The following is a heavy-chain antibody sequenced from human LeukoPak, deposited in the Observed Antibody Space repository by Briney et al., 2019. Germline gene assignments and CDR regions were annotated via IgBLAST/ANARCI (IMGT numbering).Heavy chain of an antibody. D-gene: IGHD1-26*01. Sequence: GGSLRLSCTGSGFTFGDYALNWVRQAPGKGLEWVGLIRTQTYGETREYAASVKGRFSFSRDDSKNITYLRMSSLKTEHTATYYCTLWREDSAGFSPLDFWGQGTLVTVSS. V-gene: IGHV3-49*04. CDR2: IRTQTYGETR. J-gene: IGHJ4*02. CDR1: GFTFGDYA. CDR3: TLWREDSAGFSPLDF.